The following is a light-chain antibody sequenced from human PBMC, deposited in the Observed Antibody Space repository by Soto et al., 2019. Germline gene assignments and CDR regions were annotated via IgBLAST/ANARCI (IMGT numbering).Light chain of an antibody. CDR1: QGISSY. CDR3: QQYYSYPIT. V-gene: IGKV1-8*01. Sequence: AIRMTQSPSSLSASTGERVTITCRASQGISSYLAWYQQKPGKAPKLLIYAASTLQSGVPSRFSGSGSGTDFTLTISCLQSEDFATYYCQQYYSYPITFGQGTQLEIK. J-gene: IGKJ5*01. CDR2: AAS.